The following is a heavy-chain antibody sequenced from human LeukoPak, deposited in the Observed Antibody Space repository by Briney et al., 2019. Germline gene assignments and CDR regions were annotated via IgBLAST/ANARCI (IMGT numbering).Heavy chain of an antibody. CDR2: IYPGGSET. Sequence: GESLKISCKGLGYSFSSYWNAWVRQRPGKGLEWMGIIYPGGSETRYDPSFQGQVTISADSSTSTAYLQWSSLRASDTAMYYCARASRDSYNRNFDHWGQGTLVTVSS. CDR3: ARASRDSYNRNFDH. D-gene: IGHD5-24*01. V-gene: IGHV5-51*01. CDR1: GYSFSSYW. J-gene: IGHJ4*02.